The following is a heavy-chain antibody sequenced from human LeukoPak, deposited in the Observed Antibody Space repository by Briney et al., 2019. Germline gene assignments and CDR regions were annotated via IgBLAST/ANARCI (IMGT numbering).Heavy chain of an antibody. V-gene: IGHV4-38-2*02. D-gene: IGHD2-15*01. CDR3: ARVGYCSHGSCLRLDWYFDL. CDR1: GYSISSGHY. CDR2: VHHTGST. J-gene: IGHJ2*01. Sequence: SETLSLTCTVSGYSISSGHYWGWTRQPPGKGLEWIGSVHHTGSTYYNPSLRSRVSISVDKSTNHISLEVTSVTAADTAVYYCARVGYCSHGSCLRLDWYFDLWGRGTLVTVSS.